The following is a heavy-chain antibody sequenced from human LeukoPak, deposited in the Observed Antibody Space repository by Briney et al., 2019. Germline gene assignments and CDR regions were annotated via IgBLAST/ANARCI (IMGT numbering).Heavy chain of an antibody. Sequence: GASVKVSCKASGYTFTSYDINWVRQVTGQGLEWMGWMNPKSGNTGYAQKFQGRVTMTRNTSISTAYMELSSLRSEDTAVYYCARVQATMVRGVHNKYYFDYWGQGTLVTVSS. CDR2: MNPKSGNT. V-gene: IGHV1-8*02. J-gene: IGHJ4*02. D-gene: IGHD3-10*01. CDR3: ARVQATMVRGVHNKYYFDY. CDR1: GYTFTSYD.